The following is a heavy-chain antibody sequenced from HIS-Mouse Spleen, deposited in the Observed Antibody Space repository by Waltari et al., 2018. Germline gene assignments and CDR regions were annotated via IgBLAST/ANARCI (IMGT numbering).Heavy chain of an antibody. J-gene: IGHJ5*02. CDR2: ISYDGSNK. CDR3: AKEYSSSHNWFDP. D-gene: IGHD6-13*01. CDR1: GFTFSSLG. V-gene: IGHV3-30*18. Sequence: QVQLVESGGGVVQPGRSLRLSCSASGFTFSSLGLHWVRQAPGKGLEWVAVISYDGSNKYYADSVKGRFTISRDNSKNTLYLQMNSLRAEDTAVYYCAKEYSSSHNWFDPWGQGTLVTVSS.